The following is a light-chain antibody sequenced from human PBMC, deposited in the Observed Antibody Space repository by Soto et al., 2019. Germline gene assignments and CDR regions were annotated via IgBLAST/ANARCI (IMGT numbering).Light chain of an antibody. CDR2: DAS. CDR1: QSVRSNY. J-gene: IGKJ4*01. CDR3: QQYGSSPLI. Sequence: EIGLTQSPDTPSFAPGERATLSCRASQSVRSNYLAWYQQKPGQAPRFLIYDASSRASGITDRFSGSGSGTDFTLTISRLEPEDFAVYYCQQYGSSPLIFGGGTKVEIK. V-gene: IGKV3-20*01.